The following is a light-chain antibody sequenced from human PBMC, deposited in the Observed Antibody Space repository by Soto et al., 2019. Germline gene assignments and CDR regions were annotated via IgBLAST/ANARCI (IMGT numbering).Light chain of an antibody. CDR2: GAS. CDR3: QQYSSSPPVT. CDR1: LSVSSTY. J-gene: IGKJ3*01. V-gene: IGKV3-20*01. Sequence: EIGLTQPPGTLSLSPGERATLSSRASLSVSSTYLACYQQKPGPAPRLLISGASSRATGIPDRFSGSGSVTGFTLTISRLEPEDFAVYYCQQYSSSPPVTFGPGTKVDIK.